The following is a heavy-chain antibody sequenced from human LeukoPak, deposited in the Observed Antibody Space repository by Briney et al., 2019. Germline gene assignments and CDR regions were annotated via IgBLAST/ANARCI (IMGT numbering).Heavy chain of an antibody. J-gene: IGHJ2*01. Sequence: HAGGSLRLSCAASGIYWMHWVRQAPGKGLVWVSHINSDGSWTSYADSVKGRFTISKDNAKNTVYLQMNNLRAEDTAVYYCAKEWSLRSQYYFDLWGRGTLVTVSS. D-gene: IGHD4-17*01. CDR1: GIYW. CDR2: INSDGSWT. V-gene: IGHV3-74*01. CDR3: AKEWSLRSQYYFDL.